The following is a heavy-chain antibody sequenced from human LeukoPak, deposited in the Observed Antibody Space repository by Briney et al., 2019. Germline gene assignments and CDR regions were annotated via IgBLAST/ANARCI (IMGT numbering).Heavy chain of an antibody. Sequence: SQTLSLTWTVSGGSISSGSYYWSWIRQPAGKGLEWIGRIYTSGSTNYNPSLKSRVTISVDTSKNQFSLKLSSVTAADTAVYYCARERWWGNDAFDIWGQGTMVTVSS. CDR1: GGSISSGSYY. CDR3: ARERWWGNDAFDI. V-gene: IGHV4-61*02. CDR2: IYTSGST. J-gene: IGHJ3*02. D-gene: IGHD2-15*01.